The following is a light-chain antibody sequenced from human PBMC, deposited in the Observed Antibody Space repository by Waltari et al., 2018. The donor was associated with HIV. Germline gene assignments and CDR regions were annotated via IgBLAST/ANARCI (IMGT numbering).Light chain of an antibody. CDR1: ENLLLNNGYNY. CDR2: LGS. J-gene: IGKJ1*01. V-gene: IGKV2-28*01. CDR3: MQALQAPWT. Sequence: DIVMTQSPLSLPVTPGEPASISCRSSENLLLNNGYNYVDWYLRRPGQSPQLLIYLGSNRASGVPDRFSGSGSGTDFTLRISKVEAEDVGIYYCMQALQAPWTFGQGTKVEI.